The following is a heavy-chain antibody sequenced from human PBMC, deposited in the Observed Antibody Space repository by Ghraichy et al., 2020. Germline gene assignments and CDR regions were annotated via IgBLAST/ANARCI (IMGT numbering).Heavy chain of an antibody. V-gene: IGHV3-7*01. D-gene: IGHD3-22*01. CDR3: ARDLSRSSGDYSPPYFDY. CDR1: GFTFSSYW. Sequence: ETLSLTCAASGFTFSSYWMTWVRQAPGKGLEWVANIKQDGRERYYVGSVRGRFTVSRDNAETSLYLQMNSLRAEDTAVYYCARDLSRSSGDYSPPYFDYWGQGTLVTVSS. J-gene: IGHJ4*02. CDR2: IKQDGRER.